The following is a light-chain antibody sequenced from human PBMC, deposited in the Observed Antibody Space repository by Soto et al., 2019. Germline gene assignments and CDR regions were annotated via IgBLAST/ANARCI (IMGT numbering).Light chain of an antibody. CDR1: RDITTA. J-gene: IGKJ4*01. CDR3: LHDYLYPLT. Sequence: AIQLTQSPSSLSASVGDRVTITCRASRDITTALGWYQHLPGKAPKVLIFAASTLYSGVPSSFSGSGSGTEFTLTISSLQPEDSGTYDCLHDYLYPLTFGGGTKVEIK. CDR2: AAS. V-gene: IGKV1-6*01.